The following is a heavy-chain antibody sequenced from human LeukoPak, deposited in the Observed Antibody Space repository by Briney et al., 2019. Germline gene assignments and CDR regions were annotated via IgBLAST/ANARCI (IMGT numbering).Heavy chain of an antibody. D-gene: IGHD3-22*01. CDR1: GGSISSSNW. CDR2: IYHSGST. Sequence: SGTLSLTCAVSGGSISSSNWWSWVRQPPGKGLEWIGEIYHSGSTNYNPSLKSRVTISVDKSKNQFSLKLSSVTAADTAVYYCARVSSGYTGYYFDYWGQGTLVTVSS. V-gene: IGHV4-4*02. CDR3: ARVSSGYTGYYFDY. J-gene: IGHJ4*02.